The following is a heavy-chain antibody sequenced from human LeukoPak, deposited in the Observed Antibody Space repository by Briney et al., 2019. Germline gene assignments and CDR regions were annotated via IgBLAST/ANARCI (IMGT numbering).Heavy chain of an antibody. CDR1: GCTFSSYA. J-gene: IGHJ4*02. D-gene: IGHD2-21*02. CDR3: ARGVLYCGGDCYPTYFDY. V-gene: IGHV1-69*05. CDR2: IIPIFGTA. Sequence: TSVKVSCKASGCTFSSYAISWVRQAPGQGLEWMGGIIPIFGTANYAQKFQGRVTITTDESTSTAYMELSSLRSEDTAVYYCARGVLYCGGDCYPTYFDYWGQGTLVTVSS.